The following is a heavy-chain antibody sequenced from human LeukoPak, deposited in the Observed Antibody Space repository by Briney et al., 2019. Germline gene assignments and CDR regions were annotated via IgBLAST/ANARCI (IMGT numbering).Heavy chain of an antibody. CDR2: IRYDGSNK. Sequence: PGGSLRLSCAASGFTFSSYGMHWVRQAPGKGLEWVAFIRYDGSNKYYADSVKGRFTISRDNSKNTLYLQMNSLRAEDTAVYYCAKWGPTYYYDSSGYEDYWGQGTLVTVSS. J-gene: IGHJ4*02. CDR3: AKWGPTYYYDSSGYEDY. CDR1: GFTFSSYG. D-gene: IGHD3-22*01. V-gene: IGHV3-30*02.